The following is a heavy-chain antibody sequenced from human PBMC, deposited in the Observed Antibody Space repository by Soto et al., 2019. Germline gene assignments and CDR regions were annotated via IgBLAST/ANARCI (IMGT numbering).Heavy chain of an antibody. J-gene: IGHJ3*02. CDR2: ISGSGGST. CDR3: AKLIGIVVVPAAIGAFDI. V-gene: IGHV3-23*01. Sequence: RCLLRPCSASGFSFSSYAMTWVRQDAGKGLEWVSAISGSGGSTYYADSVKGRFTISRDNSKHTLYLQMNSLRDEDTAVYYCAKLIGIVVVPAAIGAFDIWGQGTTVTV. CDR1: GFSFSSYA. D-gene: IGHD2-2*01.